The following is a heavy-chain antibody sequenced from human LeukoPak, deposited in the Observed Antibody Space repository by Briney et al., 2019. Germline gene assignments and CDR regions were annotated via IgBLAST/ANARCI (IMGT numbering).Heavy chain of an antibody. Sequence: SETLSLTCTVSGGSISSSGHFWGRIRQSPGKGLEWIGGMSYSGSTSYNPSLKSRVTIAVDTSKNQFSLKLTSVTATDTALYYCARHAGSAYSNWFDSWGQGTLVTVSS. CDR3: ARHAGSAYSNWFDS. V-gene: IGHV4-39*01. D-gene: IGHD5-18*01. J-gene: IGHJ5*01. CDR2: MSYSGST. CDR1: GGSISSSGHF.